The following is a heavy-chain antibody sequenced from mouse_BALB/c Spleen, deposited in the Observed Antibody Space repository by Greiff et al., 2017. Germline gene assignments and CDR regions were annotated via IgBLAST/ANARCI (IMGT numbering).Heavy chain of an antibody. V-gene: IGHV1-80*01. CDR1: GYAFSSYW. Sequence: VQLQQSGAELVRPGSSVKISCKASGYAFSSYWMNWVKQRPGQGLEWIGQIYPGDGDTNYNGKFKGKATLTADKSSSTAYMQLSSLTSEDSAVYFCARDRAYSRAWFAYWGQGTLVTVSA. CDR2: IYPGDGDT. D-gene: IGHD6-5*01. CDR3: ARDRAYSRAWFAY. J-gene: IGHJ3*01.